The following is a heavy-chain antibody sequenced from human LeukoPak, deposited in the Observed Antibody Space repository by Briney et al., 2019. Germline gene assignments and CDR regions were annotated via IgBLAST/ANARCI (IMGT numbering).Heavy chain of an antibody. J-gene: IGHJ4*02. Sequence: GGSLRLSCAASGLTFSSYSMNWVRQAPGKGLEWVSSISSSSSYIYYADSVKGRFTISRDNAKNSLYLQMNSLRAEDTAVYYCARVGCSGGSCYDYWGQGTLVTVSS. V-gene: IGHV3-21*01. D-gene: IGHD2-15*01. CDR3: ARVGCSGGSCYDY. CDR1: GLTFSSYS. CDR2: ISSSSSYI.